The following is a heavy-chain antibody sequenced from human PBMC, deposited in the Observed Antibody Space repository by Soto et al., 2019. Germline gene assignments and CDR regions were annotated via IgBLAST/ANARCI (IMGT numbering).Heavy chain of an antibody. Sequence: DVQLVESGGGLVKPGGSLRLSCAASGFTFTRYSMNWVRQAPGKGLEWVSSISSTTNYIYYGVSMKGRFTISRDNAKNSLYLEMNSLRAEDTAVYYCARESEDLTSNFDYWGQGTLVTVSS. CDR3: ARESEDLTSNFDY. J-gene: IGHJ4*02. CDR1: GFTFTRYS. CDR2: ISSTTNYI. V-gene: IGHV3-21*06.